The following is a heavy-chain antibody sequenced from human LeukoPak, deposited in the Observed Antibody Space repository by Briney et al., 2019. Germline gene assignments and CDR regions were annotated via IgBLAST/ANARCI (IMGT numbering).Heavy chain of an antibody. CDR2: ISSSSSYI. J-gene: IGHJ6*02. V-gene: IGHV3-21*01. Sequence: GGSLRLSCAASGFTFSSYSMNWVRQAPGKGLEWVSSISSSSSYIYYADSVKGRFTISRDNAKNSLYLQMNSLRAEDTAVYYCARSGEQWLVEYYYYGMDVWGQGTTVTVSS. CDR1: GFTFSSYS. CDR3: ARSGEQWLVEYYYYGMDV. D-gene: IGHD6-19*01.